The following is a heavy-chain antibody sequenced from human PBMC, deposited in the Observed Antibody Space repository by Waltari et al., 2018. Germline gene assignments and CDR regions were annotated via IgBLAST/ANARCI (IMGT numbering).Heavy chain of an antibody. D-gene: IGHD2-15*01. CDR1: GDSVSGYYW. V-gene: IGHV4-4*02. J-gene: IGHJ4*02. CDR3: ARDRGRGLYLDS. CDR2: IHGSGKP. Sequence: QLQLQESGPRLVKPSGTLSLTCTVSGDSVSGYYWWSWVRQSPVKGLEWIGQIHGSGKPNYNPSLESRVTISLDTSNNQFSLRLTYATAADTAVYYCARDRGRGLYLDSWGQGTLVTVSP.